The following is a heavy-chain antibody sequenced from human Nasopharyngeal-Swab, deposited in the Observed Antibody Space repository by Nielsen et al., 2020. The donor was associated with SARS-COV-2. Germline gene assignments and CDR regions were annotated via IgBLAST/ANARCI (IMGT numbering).Heavy chain of an antibody. Sequence: SVKVSCKTSGGTFSRYGISWVRQAPGEGLEWMGGIIPVLHITRYAQKFRDRVTITADTATSTAYMELSSLRSEDTATYYCARGGWLRRDYYYVYYYMDVWGKGTTVTVSS. CDR3: ARGGWLRRDYYYVYYYMDV. V-gene: IGHV1-69*10. J-gene: IGHJ6*03. D-gene: IGHD5-24*01. CDR1: GGTFSRYG. CDR2: IIPVLHIT.